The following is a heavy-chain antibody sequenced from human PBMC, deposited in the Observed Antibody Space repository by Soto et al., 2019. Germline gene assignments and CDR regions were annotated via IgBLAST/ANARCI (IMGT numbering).Heavy chain of an antibody. CDR1: GFTFSSYA. CDR2: ISASGGSS. D-gene: IGHD6-13*01. CDR3: AKDSEEQQLAFDY. Sequence: EVQLLESGGGLVQPGGSLRLSCAASGFTFSSYAMSWVRQAPGKGLEWVSAISASGGSSYYTDSVKGRFTISRDNYKNTLFLQMNSLRADDTAVYYCAKDSEEQQLAFDYWGQGTLVTVSS. J-gene: IGHJ4*02. V-gene: IGHV3-23*01.